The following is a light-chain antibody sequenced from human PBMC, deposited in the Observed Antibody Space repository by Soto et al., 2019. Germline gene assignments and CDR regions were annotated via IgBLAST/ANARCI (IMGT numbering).Light chain of an antibody. CDR2: EVT. CDR1: SSDVGGYNY. Sequence: QSALTQPASVSGSPGQSITISCTGTSSDVGGYNYVSWYQQHPGKAPKMMIYEVTNRPSGVSNRFSGSKSGNTASLTISGLQAEDEADYYCLAWDTSLRAWVFGGGTQLTVL. CDR3: LAWDTSLRAWV. J-gene: IGLJ3*02. V-gene: IGLV2-14*01.